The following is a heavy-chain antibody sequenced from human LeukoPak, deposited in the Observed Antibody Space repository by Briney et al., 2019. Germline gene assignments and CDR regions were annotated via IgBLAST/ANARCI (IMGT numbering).Heavy chain of an antibody. CDR2: IKSKTDGGTT. V-gene: IGHV3-15*01. J-gene: IGHJ6*02. Sequence: GGSLRLSCGASGFXFSNAWISWVRQAPGKGLEWVGRIKSKTDGGTTDYAAPVKGRFTISRDDSKNTLYLQMNSLKTEDTAVYYCTTEDIVVVPAAHYYYGMDVWGQGTTVTVSS. CDR1: GFXFSNAW. D-gene: IGHD2-2*01. CDR3: TTEDIVVVPAAHYYYGMDV.